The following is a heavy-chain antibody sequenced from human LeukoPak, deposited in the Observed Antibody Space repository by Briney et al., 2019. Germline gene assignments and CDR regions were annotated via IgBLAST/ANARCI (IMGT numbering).Heavy chain of an antibody. D-gene: IGHD5-18*01. J-gene: IGHJ4*02. Sequence: GGSLRLSCAASGFTFSSYSMNWVRQAPGKGLEWVSYISSSSSTIYYADSVKGRFTISRDNSKNTLYLQMNSLRAEDTAVYYCAKDLGMQVWFPLWGQGTLVTVSS. CDR3: AKDLGMQVWFPL. CDR1: GFTFSSYS. V-gene: IGHV3-48*01. CDR2: ISSSSSTI.